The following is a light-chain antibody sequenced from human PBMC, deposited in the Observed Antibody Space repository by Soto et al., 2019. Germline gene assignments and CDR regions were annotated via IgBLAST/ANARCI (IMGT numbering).Light chain of an antibody. Sequence: DLQRTQSPSTLSGSVGDRFTITCRASQTISSWLAWYQQKPGKAPKLLIYKASTLKSGVPSRFSGSGSGTEFTLTISSLQPDDFATYYCQHYNSYSEAFGQGTKVDIK. J-gene: IGKJ1*01. CDR2: KAS. V-gene: IGKV1-5*03. CDR1: QTISSW. CDR3: QHYNSYSEA.